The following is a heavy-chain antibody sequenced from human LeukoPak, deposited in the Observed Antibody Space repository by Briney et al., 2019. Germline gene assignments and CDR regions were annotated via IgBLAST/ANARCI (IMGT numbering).Heavy chain of an antibody. CDR3: AKVPYSDYGAGRPPFMDV. CDR2: ITDSGGTT. V-gene: IGHV3-23*01. J-gene: IGHJ6*02. D-gene: IGHD3-10*01. Sequence: GGSLRLSCAASGFTFSNYAMSWVRQAPGKGLEWVSTITDSGGTTYYADSAKGRFTISRDNSKNTLYLQMNSLRDEDTAVYYCAKVPYSDYGAGRPPFMDVWGHGTTVAISS. CDR1: GFTFSNYA.